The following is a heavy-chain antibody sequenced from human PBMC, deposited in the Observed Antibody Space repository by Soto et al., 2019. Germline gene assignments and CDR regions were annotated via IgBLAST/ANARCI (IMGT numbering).Heavy chain of an antibody. D-gene: IGHD4-17*01. J-gene: IGHJ4*02. Sequence: SETLSITCXVSGGSISSYYCTWIRPPPWKGLEWIGYIYYSGSTNYNPSLKSRVTISVDTSKNQFPLKLSSVTAADTAVYYCARVRTRYGDYYYFDYWGQGTLVTVSS. CDR1: GGSISSYY. V-gene: IGHV4-59*01. CDR3: ARVRTRYGDYYYFDY. CDR2: IYYSGST.